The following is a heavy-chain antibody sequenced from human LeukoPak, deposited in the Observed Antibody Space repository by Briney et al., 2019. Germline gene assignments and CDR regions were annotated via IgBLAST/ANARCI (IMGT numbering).Heavy chain of an antibody. D-gene: IGHD5-24*01. Sequence: SETLSLTCTVSGGSISSSSYYWGWLRQPPGKGLEWIGSIYYSGSTYYNPSLKSRVTISVDTSKNQFSLKLSSVTAADTAVYYCARGGKMATIIGHFDYWGQGTLATVSS. J-gene: IGHJ4*02. CDR3: ARGGKMATIIGHFDY. CDR2: IYYSGST. V-gene: IGHV4-39*07. CDR1: GGSISSSSYY.